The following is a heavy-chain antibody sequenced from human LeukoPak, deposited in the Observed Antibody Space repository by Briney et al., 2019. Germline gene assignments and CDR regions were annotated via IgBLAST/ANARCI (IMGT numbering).Heavy chain of an antibody. V-gene: IGHV4-61*01. CDR1: SGSVSSGSYY. J-gene: IGHJ4*02. CDR2: IYYSGST. Sequence: PSKTLSLTCTVSSGSVSSGSYYWSWIRQPPGKGLEWIGYIYYSGSTNYNPSLKSRVTISVDTSKNQFSLKLSSVTAADTAVYYCACGYSSGWFDFDYWGQGTLVTVSS. D-gene: IGHD6-19*01. CDR3: ACGYSSGWFDFDY.